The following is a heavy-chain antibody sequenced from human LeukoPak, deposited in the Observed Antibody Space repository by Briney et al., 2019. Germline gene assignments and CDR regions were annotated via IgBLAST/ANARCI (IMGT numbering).Heavy chain of an antibody. D-gene: IGHD4-17*01. V-gene: IGHV3-66*02. CDR1: GFTVSSNY. Sequence: GGSLRLSCAASGFTVSSNYMSWVRQAPGKGLEWVPVIYSGGSTYYADSVKGRFTISRDNSKNTLYLQMNSLRAEDTAVYYCARVGDYGDYAFDYWGQGTLVTVSS. CDR2: IYSGGST. CDR3: ARVGDYGDYAFDY. J-gene: IGHJ4*02.